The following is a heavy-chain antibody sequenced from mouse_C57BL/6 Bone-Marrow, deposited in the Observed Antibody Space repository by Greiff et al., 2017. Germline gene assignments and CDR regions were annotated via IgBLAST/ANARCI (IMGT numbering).Heavy chain of an antibody. CDR1: GFTFSDYG. V-gene: IGHV5-17*01. Sequence: EVQVVESGGGLVKPGGSLKLSCAASGFTFSDYGMHWVRQAPEKGLEWVAYISSGSSTVYYADTVKGRFTISRDNAKNTLFLQMTSLRSEDTAMYYCARRQLGHYYAMDYWGQGTSVTVSS. D-gene: IGHD4-1*02. CDR2: ISSGSSTV. J-gene: IGHJ4*01. CDR3: ARRQLGHYYAMDY.